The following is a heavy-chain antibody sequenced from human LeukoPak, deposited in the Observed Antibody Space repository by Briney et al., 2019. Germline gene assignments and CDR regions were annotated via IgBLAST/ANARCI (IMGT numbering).Heavy chain of an antibody. D-gene: IGHD3-16*02. CDR1: RFTFSSYW. V-gene: IGHV3-7*01. CDR3: AHYDYVWGSYPIH. J-gene: IGHJ4*02. Sequence: GGSLRLSCAASRFTFSSYWMSWVRQAPGKGLEWVANIKQDGSEKYYVDSVKGRFTISRDNAKNSLYLQMNSLRAEDTAVYYCAHYDYVWGSYPIHWGQGTLVTVSS. CDR2: IKQDGSEK.